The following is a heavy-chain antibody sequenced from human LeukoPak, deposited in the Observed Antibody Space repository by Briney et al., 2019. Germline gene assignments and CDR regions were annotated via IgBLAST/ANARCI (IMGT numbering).Heavy chain of an antibody. D-gene: IGHD2-15*01. Sequence: SETLSLTCTVSRYSISSGYYWGWIRQPPGKGLEWIGSIYHTGGTYYNPSLKSRVTISVDTSKNRFSLKLSSVTAADTAVYYCARVRSTLLYYFDYWGQGTLVTVSS. CDR2: IYHTGGT. V-gene: IGHV4-38-2*02. CDR1: RYSISSGYY. CDR3: ARVRSTLLYYFDY. J-gene: IGHJ4*02.